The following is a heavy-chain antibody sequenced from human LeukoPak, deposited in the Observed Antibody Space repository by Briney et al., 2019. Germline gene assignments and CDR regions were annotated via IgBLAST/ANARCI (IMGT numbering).Heavy chain of an antibody. CDR1: GFTFSSYA. J-gene: IGHJ4*02. CDR3: AKDSRALVVVPAAVDY. Sequence: GGSLRLSCAASGFTFSSYAMGWVRQAPGKGLEWVSAISGSGGSTYYADSVKGRFTISRDNSKNTLYLQMNSLRAEDTAVYYCAKDSRALVVVPAAVDYWGQGTLVTVSS. D-gene: IGHD2-2*01. V-gene: IGHV3-23*01. CDR2: ISGSGGST.